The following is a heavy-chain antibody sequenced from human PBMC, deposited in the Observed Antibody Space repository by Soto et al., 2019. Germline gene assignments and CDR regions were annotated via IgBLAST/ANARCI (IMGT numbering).Heavy chain of an antibody. CDR1: GYTFTGYY. V-gene: IGHV1-2*04. Sequence: GASVKVSCKASGYTFTGYYMHWVRQAPGQGLEWMGWINPNSGGTNYAQKFQGWVTMTRDTSISTAYMELSRLRSDDTAVYYCARDAGRITMIVVAQHGMDVWGQGTTVTVSS. CDR3: ARDAGRITMIVVAQHGMDV. J-gene: IGHJ6*02. D-gene: IGHD3-22*01. CDR2: INPNSGGT.